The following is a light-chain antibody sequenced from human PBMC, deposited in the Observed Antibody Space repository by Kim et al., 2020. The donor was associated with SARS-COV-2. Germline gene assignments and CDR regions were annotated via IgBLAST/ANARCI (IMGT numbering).Light chain of an antibody. J-gene: IGLJ2*01. CDR2: QDS. V-gene: IGLV3-1*01. CDR1: KLGDKY. Sequence: SYELTQPPSVSVSPGQTASITCSGDKLGDKYACWYQQKPGQSPVLVIYQDSKRPSGIPERFSGSNSWNTATLTISGTQAMDEADYYCQAWDSSTDVVFGG. CDR3: QAWDSSTDVV.